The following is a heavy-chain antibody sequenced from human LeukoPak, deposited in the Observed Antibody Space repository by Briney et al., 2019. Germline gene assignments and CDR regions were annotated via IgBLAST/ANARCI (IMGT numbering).Heavy chain of an antibody. Sequence: PGGSLRLSCAASGFTFSSYAMSWVRQAPGKGLEWVSAISGSGGSTYYADSVKGRFTISRDNSKNTLYLQMNSLGAEDTAVYYCAKDDWGDYYMDVWGKGTTVTVSS. CDR3: AKDDWGDYYMDV. J-gene: IGHJ6*03. V-gene: IGHV3-23*01. CDR1: GFTFSSYA. D-gene: IGHD3-9*01. CDR2: ISGSGGST.